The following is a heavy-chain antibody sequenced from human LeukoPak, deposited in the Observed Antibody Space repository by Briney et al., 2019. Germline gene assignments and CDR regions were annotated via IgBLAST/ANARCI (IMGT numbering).Heavy chain of an antibody. CDR3: ARSVWFGELGD. D-gene: IGHD3-10*01. CDR1: GGSFSGYY. CDR2: INHSGST. V-gene: IGHV4-34*01. J-gene: IGHJ4*02. Sequence: PSETLSLTCAVYGGSFSGYYWSWIRQPPGKGLEWIGEINHSGSTNYNPSLKSRVTISVDTSKNQFSLKLSSVTAADTAAYYCARSVWFGELGDWGQGTLVTVSS.